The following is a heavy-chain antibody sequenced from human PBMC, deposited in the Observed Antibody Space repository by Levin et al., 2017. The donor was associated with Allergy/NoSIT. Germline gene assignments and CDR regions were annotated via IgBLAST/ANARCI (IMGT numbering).Heavy chain of an antibody. D-gene: IGHD6-19*01. CDR1: GYTLTELS. CDR2: FDPEDGET. J-gene: IGHJ3*02. CDR3: ATEGSGWVDAFDI. Sequence: GESLKISCKVSGYTLTELSMHWVRQAPGKGLEWMGGFDPEDGETIYAQKFQGRVTMTEDTSTDTAYMELSSLRSEDTAVYYCATEGSGWVDAFDIWGQGTMVTVSS. V-gene: IGHV1-24*01.